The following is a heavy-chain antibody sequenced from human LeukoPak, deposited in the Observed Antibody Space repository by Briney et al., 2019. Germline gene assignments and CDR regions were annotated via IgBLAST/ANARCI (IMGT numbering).Heavy chain of an antibody. CDR2: IEQDGSEK. CDR3: ARARLYYDILTGYYSYYFDY. V-gene: IGHV3-7*01. CDR1: GFTFSSYW. J-gene: IGHJ4*02. Sequence: QSGGSLRLSCAASGFTFSSYWMSWVRQAPGKGLEWVANIEQDGSEKYYVDSVKGRFTISRDNAKNSLYLQMNSLRAEDTAVYYCARARLYYDILTGYYSYYFDYWGQGTLVTVSS. D-gene: IGHD3-9*01.